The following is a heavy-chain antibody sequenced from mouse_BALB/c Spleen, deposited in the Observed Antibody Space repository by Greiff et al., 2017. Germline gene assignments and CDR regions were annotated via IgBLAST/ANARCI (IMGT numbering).Heavy chain of an antibody. Sequence: DVKLVESGGGLVKPGGSLKLSCAASGFTFSDYYMYWVRQTPEKRLEWVATISDGGSYTYYPDSVKGRFTISRDNAKNNLYLQMSSLKSEDTAMYYCARDGTGYAMDYWGQGTSVTVSS. J-gene: IGHJ4*01. CDR3: ARDGTGYAMDY. CDR1: GFTFSDYY. V-gene: IGHV5-4*02. D-gene: IGHD4-1*01. CDR2: ISDGGSYT.